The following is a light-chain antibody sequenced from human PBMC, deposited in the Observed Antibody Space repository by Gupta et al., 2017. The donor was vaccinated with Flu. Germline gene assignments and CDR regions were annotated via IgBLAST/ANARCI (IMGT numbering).Light chain of an antibody. J-gene: IGKJ4*01. CDR2: AVS. Sequence: GGGAATSCGASQVISPSLGWYQKNGEEGRKLMIYAVSTAHTAVASRFSGSVAGTEFTLTISSLHPEDFGIYYCQQINPYPVTFGGGTKVEIK. CDR1: QVISPS. CDR3: QQINPYPVT. V-gene: IGKV1-9*01.